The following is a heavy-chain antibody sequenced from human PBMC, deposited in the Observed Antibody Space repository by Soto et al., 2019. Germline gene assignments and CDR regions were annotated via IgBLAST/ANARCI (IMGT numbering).Heavy chain of an antibody. CDR2: INHGGVT. V-gene: IGHV4-34*01. D-gene: IGHD5-12*01. CDR1: GESFSGY. J-gene: IGHJ4*02. CDR3: ARHRSGAYDFDY. Sequence: QVQLQQWGAGLLKPSETLSLTCAVSGESFSGYWSWIRQPPGKGLEWIGEINHGGVTVYNPSLKSRASISVDTSNEQLALRLNSVTAADTAVYYCARHRSGAYDFDYWGQGTLVTVSS.